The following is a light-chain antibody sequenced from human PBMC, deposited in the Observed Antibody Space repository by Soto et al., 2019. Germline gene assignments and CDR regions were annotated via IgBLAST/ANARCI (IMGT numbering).Light chain of an antibody. CDR1: RSDVGGDNY. J-gene: IGLJ1*01. CDR2: DVS. V-gene: IGLV2-14*01. Sequence: QSVLSQPASVSGSPGQSITISCTGTRSDVGGDNYVSWYQQHPGKAPKLMIYDVSNRPSGVSDRFSGSKSGNTASLTISGLQAEDEADYYCSSSTSTNTPFVFGTGTKV. CDR3: SSSTSTNTPFV.